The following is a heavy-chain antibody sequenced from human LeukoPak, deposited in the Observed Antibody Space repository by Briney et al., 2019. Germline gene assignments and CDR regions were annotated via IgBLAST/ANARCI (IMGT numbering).Heavy chain of an antibody. V-gene: IGHV3-33*01. CDR3: GRDGGISIDY. Sequence: QPGGSLRLSCAASGYTFSSYGMHWVRQAPGKGLEWVAVIWYDGSKRYYADSVMGRFTISRDIAKNTLYLQMNSLRADDTAVYYCGRDGGISIDYWGQGALVTVSS. CDR1: GYTFSSYG. CDR2: IWYDGSKR. J-gene: IGHJ4*02. D-gene: IGHD1-26*01.